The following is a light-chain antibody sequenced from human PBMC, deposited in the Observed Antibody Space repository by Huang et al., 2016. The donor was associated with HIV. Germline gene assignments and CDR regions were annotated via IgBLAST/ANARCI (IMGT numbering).Light chain of an antibody. CDR3: QHRTGWPPIT. CDR2: DAS. V-gene: IGKV3-11*01. Sequence: EVVLTQSPVTLSLSPGERATLSCRASRTLSGYLAWYQQKPGQAPRLLIYDASTRATGIAARFSGSGYATDFTLTLSSVEPEDVAVYYCQHRTGWPPITFGQGTRLEIK. J-gene: IGKJ5*01. CDR1: RTLSGY.